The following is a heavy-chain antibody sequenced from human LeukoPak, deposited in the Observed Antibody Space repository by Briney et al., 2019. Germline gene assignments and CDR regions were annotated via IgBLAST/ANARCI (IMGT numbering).Heavy chain of an antibody. CDR2: ISFDGSIT. CDR3: AKDSSSRGWYFEH. J-gene: IGHJ4*02. D-gene: IGHD6-19*01. CDR1: GFSFSYYG. Sequence: GGSLRLSFAASGFSFSYYGMHWVRQAPGKGLEWVSFISFDGSITYNADSVKGRLTISRDSSKNTVYLQMNRLRAEDTAVYFCAKDSSSRGWYFEHWGQGTLVTVSS. V-gene: IGHV3-30*18.